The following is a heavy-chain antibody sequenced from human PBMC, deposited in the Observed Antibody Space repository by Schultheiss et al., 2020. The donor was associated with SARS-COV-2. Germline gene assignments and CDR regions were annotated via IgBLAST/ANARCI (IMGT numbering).Heavy chain of an antibody. CDR1: GFTFSSYS. D-gene: IGHD2-2*01. Sequence: GGSLRLSCAASGFTFSSYSMNWVRQAPGKGLEWVSYISSSSSTIYYADSVKGRFTISRDNAKNSLYLQMNSLRAEDTAVYYCAQQVVVPAANPDTFDPWGQGTLVTVSS. J-gene: IGHJ5*02. V-gene: IGHV3-48*04. CDR2: ISSSSSTI. CDR3: AQQVVVPAANPDTFDP.